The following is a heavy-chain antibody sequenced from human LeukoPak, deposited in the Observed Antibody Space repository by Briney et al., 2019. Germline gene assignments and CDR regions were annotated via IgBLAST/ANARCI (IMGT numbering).Heavy chain of an antibody. CDR1: GGSFSNYY. J-gene: IGHJ6*03. CDR2: INDSGRI. Sequence: SETLSLTCAVYGGSFSNYYWNWIRQPPGKGLEWIGEINDSGRINYNPSLLSRVTVSVDPSKNQFSLSLTSVTATDTAVYYCARRWNYGRNYYIDVWGKGATVSVSS. V-gene: IGHV4-34*01. D-gene: IGHD1-7*01. CDR3: ARRWNYGRNYYIDV.